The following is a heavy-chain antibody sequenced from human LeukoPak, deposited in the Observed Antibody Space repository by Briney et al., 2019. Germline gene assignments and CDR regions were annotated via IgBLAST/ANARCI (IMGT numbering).Heavy chain of an antibody. J-gene: IGHJ4*02. D-gene: IGHD3-22*01. Sequence: SETLSLTCAVFGGSFSSGQYWSWIRQPPGKGLEWIGEINHSGSSNYNPALKSRVTISVDTSKNQFSLKLSSVTAADTAVYYCASHYDSSGYWNGPFDYWGQGTLVTVSS. CDR1: GGSFSSGQY. V-gene: IGHV4-34*01. CDR3: ASHYDSSGYWNGPFDY. CDR2: INHSGSS.